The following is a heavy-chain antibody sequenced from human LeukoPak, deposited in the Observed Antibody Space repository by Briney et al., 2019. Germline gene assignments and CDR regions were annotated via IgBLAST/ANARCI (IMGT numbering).Heavy chain of an antibody. CDR2: INNDGSSI. D-gene: IGHD4-17*01. CDR1: GFTFSDYW. Sequence: GGSLRLSCAASGFTFSDYWMHWVRQAPGKWLVWVSRINNDGSSIDYADSVKGRFSISRDNAKNTLYMQMNNLRAEDTAVYYCTRGETVTRYWGQGTLVTVSS. CDR3: TRGETVTRY. J-gene: IGHJ1*01. V-gene: IGHV3-74*01.